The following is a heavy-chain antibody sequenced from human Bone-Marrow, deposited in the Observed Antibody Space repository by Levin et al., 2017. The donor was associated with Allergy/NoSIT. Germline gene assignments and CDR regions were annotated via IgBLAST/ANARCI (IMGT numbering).Heavy chain of an antibody. CDR1: GFTFSKYG. J-gene: IGHJ4*02. V-gene: IGHV3-30*03. D-gene: IGHD6-19*01. CDR2: ISFDGSNK. Sequence: GGSLRLSCAASGFTFSKYGMHWVRQAPGKGLEWVAVISFDGSNKYYADSVKGRFAISRDNSKNTLYLQMNSLRPEDTAVYYCARAHNTGWYYFDYWGQGTLVTVSS. CDR3: ARAHNTGWYYFDY.